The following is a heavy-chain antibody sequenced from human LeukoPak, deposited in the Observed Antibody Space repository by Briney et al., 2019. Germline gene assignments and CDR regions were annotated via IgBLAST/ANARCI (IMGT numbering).Heavy chain of an antibody. V-gene: IGHV4-39*01. CDR2: TYYSGST. CDR3: ARHAALDTKRGWNNHNWFDP. D-gene: IGHD5-18*01. CDR1: GGSISSSGFY. Sequence: SETLSLTCTVSGGSISSSGFYWGWIRQPPGKWLEWIGTTYYSGSTYYNPSLKSRVTISVDPSKNQFSLKLSSVTAADTAVYYCARHAALDTKRGWNNHNWFDPWGQGTLVTVSS. J-gene: IGHJ5*02.